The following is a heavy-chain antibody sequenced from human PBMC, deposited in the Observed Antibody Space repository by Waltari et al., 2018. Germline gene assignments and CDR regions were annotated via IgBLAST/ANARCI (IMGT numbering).Heavy chain of an antibody. CDR1: GFIFSDFY. V-gene: IGHV3-11*04. Sequence: QAQLVESGGGLVRPGGSLRLSCTASGFIFSDFYMSWFRQPPGKGVEWYAYMRKRGDTVYYGDSVKGRFAVSSDNADNSMFLQMNSLRGNDTAVYYCARGSVANPWGQGALVVVSS. D-gene: IGHD6-19*01. CDR2: MRKRGDTV. J-gene: IGHJ5*02. CDR3: ARGSVANP.